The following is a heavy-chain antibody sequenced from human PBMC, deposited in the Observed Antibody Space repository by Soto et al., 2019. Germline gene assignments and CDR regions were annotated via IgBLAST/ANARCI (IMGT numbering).Heavy chain of an antibody. CDR1: GGTFSSYA. Sequence: GASVKVSCKASGGTFSSYAISWVRQAPGQGLEWMGGIIPIFGTANYAQKFQGRVTITADESTSTAYMELSSLRSEDTAVYYCARAIAAAKLVNYYGMDVWGQGTTVTVSS. CDR2: IIPIFGTA. J-gene: IGHJ6*02. V-gene: IGHV1-69*13. CDR3: ARAIAAAKLVNYYGMDV. D-gene: IGHD6-13*01.